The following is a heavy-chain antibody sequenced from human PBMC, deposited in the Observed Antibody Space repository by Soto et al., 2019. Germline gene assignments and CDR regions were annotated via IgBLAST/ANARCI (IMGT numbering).Heavy chain of an antibody. CDR1: GFTVSNTY. CDR3: AKGFNWNQVDS. Sequence: GGSLRLSCEVSGFTVSNTYMSWIRQAPGKGLEWVSIIYGGGSTYYTDSVKGRFTISKDNSKNTVSLQMNSLRAEDTALYYCAKGFNWNQVDSWGQRAPVTVSS. D-gene: IGHD1-1*01. J-gene: IGHJ4*02. V-gene: IGHV3-53*01. CDR2: IYGGGST.